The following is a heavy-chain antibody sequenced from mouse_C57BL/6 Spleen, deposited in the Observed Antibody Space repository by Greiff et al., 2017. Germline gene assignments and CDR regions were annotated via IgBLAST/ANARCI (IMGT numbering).Heavy chain of an antibody. V-gene: IGHV1-80*01. Sequence: QVQLKQSGAELVKPGASVKISCKASGYAFSSYWMNWVKQRPGKGLEWIGQIYPGDGDTNYNGKFKGKATLTADKSSSTAYMQLSSLTSEDSAVYFCARSPSLGGFAYWGQGTLVTVSA. CDR2: IYPGDGDT. D-gene: IGHD3-3*01. CDR3: ARSPSLGGFAY. CDR1: GYAFSSYW. J-gene: IGHJ3*01.